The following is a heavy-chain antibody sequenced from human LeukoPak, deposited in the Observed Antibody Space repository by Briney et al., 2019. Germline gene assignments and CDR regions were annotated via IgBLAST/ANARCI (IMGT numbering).Heavy chain of an antibody. CDR2: IAYDGVNK. CDR3: AKNRIPTSITPDS. V-gene: IGHV3-30*18. J-gene: IGHJ5*01. D-gene: IGHD2-2*02. Sequence: GGSLRLSCAASGLTFSNYGMHWVRLAPGKGLEWVAVIAYDGVNKYYRDSVKGRFTISRDNSKNTMYLQMNSLRAEDTAVYYCAKNRIPTSITPDSWGQGTLVTVSS. CDR1: GLTFSNYG.